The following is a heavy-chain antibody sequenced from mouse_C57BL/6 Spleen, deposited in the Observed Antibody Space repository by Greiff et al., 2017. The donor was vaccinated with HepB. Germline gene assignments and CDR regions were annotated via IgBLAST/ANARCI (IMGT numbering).Heavy chain of an antibody. D-gene: IGHD1-1*01. CDR3: ASPYYYGSSFYWYFDV. Sequence: QVQLKQSGAELVKPGASVKISCKASGYTFTDYYINWVKQRPGQGLEWIGKIGPGSGSTYYNEKFKGKATLTADKSSSTAYMQLSSLTSEDSAVYFCASPYYYGSSFYWYFDVWGTGTTVTVSS. CDR1: GYTFTDYY. J-gene: IGHJ1*03. V-gene: IGHV1-77*01. CDR2: IGPGSGST.